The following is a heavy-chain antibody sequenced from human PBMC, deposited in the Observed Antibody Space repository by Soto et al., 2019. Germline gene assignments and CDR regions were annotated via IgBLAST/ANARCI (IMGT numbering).Heavy chain of an antibody. CDR3: AREGIAAAGTSLPDGMDV. Sequence: XSVNVSCKASGYTFTGYYMHWVRQAPGQGLEWMGWINPNSGGTNYAQKFQGWVTMTRDTSISTAYMELSRLRSDDTAVYYCAREGIAAAGTSLPDGMDVWGQGTTVTVSS. CDR2: INPNSGGT. V-gene: IGHV1-2*04. D-gene: IGHD6-13*01. J-gene: IGHJ6*02. CDR1: GYTFTGYY.